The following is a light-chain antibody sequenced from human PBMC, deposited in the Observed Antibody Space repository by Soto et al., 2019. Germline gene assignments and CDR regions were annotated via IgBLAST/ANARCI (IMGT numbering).Light chain of an antibody. V-gene: IGLV2-14*01. CDR2: DVS. CDR1: SSDVGGYNH. CDR3: GSYTSSNTVV. J-gene: IGLJ2*01. Sequence: QSALTQPASVSACPGQSITISCTGTSSDVGGYNHVSWYQQHPGKVPKVMIFDVSNRPSGVSNRFSGSKSGNTASLTISGLQAEDEADYYCGSYTSSNTVVFGGGTKLTVL.